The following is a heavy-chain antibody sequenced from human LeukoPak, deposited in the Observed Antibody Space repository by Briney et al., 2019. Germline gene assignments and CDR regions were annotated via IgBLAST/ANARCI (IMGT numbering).Heavy chain of an antibody. CDR3: VRVRDGYNDAYDI. V-gene: IGHV1-69*06. D-gene: IGHD5-24*01. Sequence: GASVKVSCKASGGTFSSYAISWVRQAPGQGLEWMGGIIPIFGTANYAQKFQGRATITADKSTSTAYMELSSLRSEDTAVYYCVRVRDGYNDAYDIWGQGTMVTVPS. CDR2: IIPIFGTA. J-gene: IGHJ3*02. CDR1: GGTFSSYA.